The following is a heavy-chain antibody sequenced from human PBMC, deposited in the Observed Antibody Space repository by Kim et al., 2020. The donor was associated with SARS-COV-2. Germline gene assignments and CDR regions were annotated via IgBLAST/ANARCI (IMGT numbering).Heavy chain of an antibody. V-gene: IGHV4-59*12. CDR2: IYYSGST. CDR3: ARDIGGRGRLAGNDL. J-gene: IGHJ5*02. D-gene: IGHD6-19*01. Sequence: SETLSLTCTVSGGSFSNNYWCWSRKRPGKGLDWIGYIYYSGSTNSNSSLKSRVTISVDTSKTQFSLKLYSVTAADTAVYYCARDIGGRGRLAGNDLWGQGTMVTVSS. CDR1: GGSFSNNY.